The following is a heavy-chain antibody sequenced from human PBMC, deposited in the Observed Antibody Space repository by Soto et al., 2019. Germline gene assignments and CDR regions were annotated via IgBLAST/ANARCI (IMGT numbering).Heavy chain of an antibody. V-gene: IGHV4-38-2*02. CDR3: ARERITMVRGELYYYYGMDV. J-gene: IGHJ6*02. Sequence: PSGTLSLTCAVSGYSISSGYYWGWIRQPPGKGLEWIGSIYHSGSTYYNPSLKSRVTISVDTSKNQFSLKLSSATAADTAVYYCARERITMVRGELYYYYGMDVWGQGTTVTVSS. D-gene: IGHD3-10*01. CDR1: GYSISSGYY. CDR2: IYHSGST.